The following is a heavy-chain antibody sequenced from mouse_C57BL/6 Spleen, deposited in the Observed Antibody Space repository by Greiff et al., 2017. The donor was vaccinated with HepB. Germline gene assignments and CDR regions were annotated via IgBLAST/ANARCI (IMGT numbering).Heavy chain of an antibody. CDR3: TRDYGYDEAMDY. CDR2: ISSGGDYI. Sequence: EVHLVESGEGLVKPGGSLKLSCAASGFTFSSYAMSWVRQTPEKRLEWVAYISSGGDYIYYADTVKGRFTISRDNARNTLYLQMSSLKSEDTAMYYCTRDYGYDEAMDYWGQGTSVTVSS. J-gene: IGHJ4*01. D-gene: IGHD2-2*01. CDR1: GFTFSSYA. V-gene: IGHV5-9-1*02.